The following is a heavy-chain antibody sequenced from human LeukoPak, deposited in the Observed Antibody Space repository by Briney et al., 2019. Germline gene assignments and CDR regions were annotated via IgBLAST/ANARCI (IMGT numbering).Heavy chain of an antibody. CDR1: GGTFSSYA. V-gene: IGHV1-69*05. CDR3: ARARSYCSGGSCVIGEWGY. CDR2: IIPIFGTA. Sequence: ASVKVSCKGAGGTFSSYAISWVRQAPGQGLEWMGRIIPIFGTANYAQKFQGRVTITTDESTSTAYMELSSLRSEDTAVYYCARARSYCSGGSCVIGEWGYWGQGTLVTVSS. D-gene: IGHD2-15*01. J-gene: IGHJ4*02.